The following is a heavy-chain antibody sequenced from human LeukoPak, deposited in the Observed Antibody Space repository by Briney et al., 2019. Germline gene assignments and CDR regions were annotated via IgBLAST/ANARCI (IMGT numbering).Heavy chain of an antibody. J-gene: IGHJ5*02. D-gene: IGHD6-25*01. CDR1: GCSISSGSYY. Sequence: SQTLSLTCSVSGCSISSGSYYWSWIRQPAGKGLEWIGRIFITGSTNYNPSLKSRVTISVDTSKNQISLKLSSVTAADTAVYYCARESAAWFDPWGQGTLVTVSS. CDR3: ARESAAWFDP. V-gene: IGHV4-61*02. CDR2: IFITGST.